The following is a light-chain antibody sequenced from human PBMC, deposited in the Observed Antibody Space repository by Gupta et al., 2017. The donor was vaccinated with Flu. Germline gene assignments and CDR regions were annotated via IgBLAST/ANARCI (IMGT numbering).Light chain of an antibody. CDR3: AAWDDSLKGV. Sequence: QSVLTQPPSASVTPGQRVPISCSGSNPNIGRNTVSWYQHLPGTAPRLLIYSNNHRPSGVPDRFSGSKSGTSASLAISGLQSEDEADYYCAAWDDSLKGVFGTGTKVTVL. CDR1: NPNIGRNT. CDR2: SNN. V-gene: IGLV1-44*01. J-gene: IGLJ1*01.